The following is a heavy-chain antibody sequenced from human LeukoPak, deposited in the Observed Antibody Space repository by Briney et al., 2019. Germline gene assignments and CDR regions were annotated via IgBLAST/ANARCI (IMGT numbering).Heavy chain of an antibody. Sequence: SETLSLTCAVYGGSFSGYYWSWIRQPPGKGLEWIGEINHSGSTNYNPSLKSRVTISVDTSKNQFSLKLSSVTAADTAVYYCARCRLPLRRWFDPWGQGTLVTVSS. CDR2: INHSGST. D-gene: IGHD6-25*01. CDR3: ARCRLPLRRWFDP. J-gene: IGHJ5*02. CDR1: GGSFSGYY. V-gene: IGHV4-34*01.